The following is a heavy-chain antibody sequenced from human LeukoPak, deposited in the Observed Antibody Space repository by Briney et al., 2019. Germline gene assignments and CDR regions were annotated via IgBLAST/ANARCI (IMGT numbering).Heavy chain of an antibody. CDR2: IGSDNKP. V-gene: IGHV3-69-1*01. D-gene: IGHD3-22*01. Sequence: GGSLRLSCEASGFTFSAYAMTWVRQAPGQGLEWVSSIGSDNKPHYSESVKGRFAISRDNAKNSLYLQMNSLRAEDTAVYFCATVYDSGGYYFNYWGQGTLVTVSS. CDR3: ATVYDSGGYYFNY. J-gene: IGHJ4*02. CDR1: GFTFSAYA.